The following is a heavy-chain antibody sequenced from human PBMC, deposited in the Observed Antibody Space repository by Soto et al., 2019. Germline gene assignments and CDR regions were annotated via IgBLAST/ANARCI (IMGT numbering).Heavy chain of an antibody. V-gene: IGHV4-59*08. D-gene: IGHD3-9*01. CDR1: GGSISDYY. CDR2: IHSSGIT. Sequence: SETLSLTCTISGGSISDYYWSCLRQPPGRGLEWIGYIHSSGITDYNPSLKSRVTMSLHTSRTQFSLKLRSVTAADTAVYYCARGMAEEQIFYYFDYWGQGTLVTVSS. CDR3: ARGMAEEQIFYYFDY. J-gene: IGHJ4*02.